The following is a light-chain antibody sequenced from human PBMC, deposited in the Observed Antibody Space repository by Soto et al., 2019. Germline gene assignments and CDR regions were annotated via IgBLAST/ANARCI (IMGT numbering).Light chain of an antibody. V-gene: IGLV2-14*03. Sequence: QSALTQPASVSGSPGHSITISCTRTSSDVGGYNYVSWCQQHPGKAPKLMIYDVSHRPSGVSDRFSGSKSGNTASLTISGLQAEDEADYYCSSYTSSSTVVFGTGTKLTVL. J-gene: IGLJ1*01. CDR1: SSDVGGYNY. CDR3: SSYTSSSTVV. CDR2: DVS.